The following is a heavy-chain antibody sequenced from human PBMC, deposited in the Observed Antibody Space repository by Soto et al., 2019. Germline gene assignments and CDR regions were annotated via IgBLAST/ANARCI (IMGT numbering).Heavy chain of an antibody. CDR3: ARDFTDSSGPTLGMGV. D-gene: IGHD6-19*01. Sequence: SETLFLTCTVSGGSMSSYYWSWIRQPPGKGLEWIGYIHSSGSTYYNPSLKSRVTISVDTSKNQFSLKLSSVTAADTAVYYCARDFTDSSGPTLGMGVWGQGTTVTVSS. CDR1: GGSMSSYY. J-gene: IGHJ6*02. CDR2: IHSSGST. V-gene: IGHV4-59*06.